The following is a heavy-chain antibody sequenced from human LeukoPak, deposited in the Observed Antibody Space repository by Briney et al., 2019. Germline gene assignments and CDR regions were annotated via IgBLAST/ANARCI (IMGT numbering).Heavy chain of an antibody. Sequence: GGSLRLSCAASGFTFSSYWMSWVRQAPGKGLEWVANIKQDGSEKYYVDSVKGRFTISRDNAKNSLYLQMNSLRAEDTAVYYCVRDRWSSTSYNDYWGQGTLVTVSS. CDR2: IKQDGSEK. V-gene: IGHV3-7*01. CDR1: GFTFSSYW. CDR3: VRDRWSSTSYNDY. D-gene: IGHD2-2*01. J-gene: IGHJ4*02.